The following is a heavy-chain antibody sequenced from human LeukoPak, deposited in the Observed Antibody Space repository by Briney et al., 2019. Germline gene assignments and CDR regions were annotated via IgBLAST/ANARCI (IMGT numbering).Heavy chain of an antibody. Sequence: SETLSLTCTVSGGSVSSGTYYWSWIRQPPGKGLEWIGYIFYSGDTNYNPSLKSRVTISVDTSKNQFSLKLSSVTAADTAVYYCARHYSSGWLYFDYWGQGTLVTVSS. V-gene: IGHV4-61*01. CDR1: GGSVSSGTYY. CDR3: ARHYSSGWLYFDY. J-gene: IGHJ4*02. CDR2: IFYSGDT. D-gene: IGHD6-19*01.